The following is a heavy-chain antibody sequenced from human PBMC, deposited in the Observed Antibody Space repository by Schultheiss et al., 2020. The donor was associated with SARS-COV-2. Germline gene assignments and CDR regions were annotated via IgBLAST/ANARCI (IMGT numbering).Heavy chain of an antibody. J-gene: IGHJ4*02. Sequence: GGSLRLSCAASGFTFSSYAMSWVRQAPGKGLEWVAVIWYDGSNKYYADSVKGRFTISRDNAKNSLYLQMNSLRAEDTAVYYCAKADGTTVLNGDYWGQGTLVTVSS. CDR1: GFTFSSYA. D-gene: IGHD4-23*01. CDR3: AKADGTTVLNGDY. CDR2: IWYDGSNK. V-gene: IGHV3-33*03.